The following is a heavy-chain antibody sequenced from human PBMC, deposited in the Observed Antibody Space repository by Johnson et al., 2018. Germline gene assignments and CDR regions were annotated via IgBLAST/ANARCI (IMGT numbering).Heavy chain of an antibody. CDR2: IIPIFGTA. Sequence: QVQLVESGAEVKKPGSSVKVSCKASGGTFSSYAISWVRQAPGQGLEWIGGIIPIFGTANYAQKFQGRVTITADESTSTAYMELSSLSPEDTAGYYCASLEAVAAKYGMDVWGQGTTVTVSS. J-gene: IGHJ6*02. CDR3: ASLEAVAAKYGMDV. V-gene: IGHV1-69*01. D-gene: IGHD6-19*01. CDR1: GGTFSSYA.